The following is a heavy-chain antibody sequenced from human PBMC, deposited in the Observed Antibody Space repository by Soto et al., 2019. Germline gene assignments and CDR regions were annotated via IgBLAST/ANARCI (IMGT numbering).Heavy chain of an antibody. CDR2: IYYSGST. CDR3: ARLSGGGWFDP. D-gene: IGHD3-10*01. Sequence: QLQLQESGPGLVKPSETLSLTCTVSGGSISSSSYYWGWIRQPPGKGLEWIGSIYYSGSTYYNPSLKGRVTISVDTSKNQFSLKLSSVTAADTAVYYCARLSGGGWFDPWGQGTLVTVSS. CDR1: GGSISSSSYY. V-gene: IGHV4-39*01. J-gene: IGHJ5*02.